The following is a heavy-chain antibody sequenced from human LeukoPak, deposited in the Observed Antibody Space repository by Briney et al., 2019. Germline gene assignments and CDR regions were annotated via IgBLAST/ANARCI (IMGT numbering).Heavy chain of an antibody. CDR3: ARALIQVGAGDWFDP. Sequence: GGSLRLSCAASGFTFSSYAMSWVRQAPGKGLEWVANIKQDGSEKYYVDSVKGRFTISRDNAKNSLYLQMNSLRAEDTAVYYCARALIQVGAGDWFDPWGQGTLVTVSS. CDR2: IKQDGSEK. V-gene: IGHV3-7*01. D-gene: IGHD1-26*01. J-gene: IGHJ5*02. CDR1: GFTFSSYA.